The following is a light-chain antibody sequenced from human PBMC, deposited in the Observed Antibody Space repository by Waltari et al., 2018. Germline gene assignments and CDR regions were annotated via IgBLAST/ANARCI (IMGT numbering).Light chain of an antibody. CDR2: LNSDGSH. J-gene: IGLJ3*02. V-gene: IGLV4-69*01. CDR1: SGHSSYA. CDR3: QTWGTGIRV. Sequence: QLVLTQSPSASASLGASVKLTCTLSSGHSSYAIAWHQQQPEKGPRYLMKLNSDGSHSKGDGIPVRFSGSSSVAERYLTISSLQSEDAADYYCQTWGTGIRVFGGGTKLTVL.